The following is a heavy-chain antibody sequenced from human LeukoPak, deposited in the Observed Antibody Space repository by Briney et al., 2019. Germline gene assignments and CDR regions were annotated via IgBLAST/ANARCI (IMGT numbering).Heavy chain of an antibody. J-gene: IGHJ6*02. CDR2: IYYSGST. CDR1: GGSISSGDYY. V-gene: IGHV4-30-4*01. CDR3: VRSSGYSTSYYYYGMDV. Sequence: SETLSLTCTVSGGSISSGDYYWSWIRQPPGKGLEWIGYIYYSGSTYYNPSLKSRVTISVDTSKNRFSLKLSSVTAADTAVYYCVRSSGYSTSYYYYGMDVWGQGTTVTVSS. D-gene: IGHD3-22*01.